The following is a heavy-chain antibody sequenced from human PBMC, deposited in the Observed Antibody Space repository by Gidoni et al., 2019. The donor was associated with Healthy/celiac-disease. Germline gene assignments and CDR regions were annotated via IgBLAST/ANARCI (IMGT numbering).Heavy chain of an antibody. V-gene: IGHV4-34*01. J-gene: IGHJ4*02. D-gene: IGHD5-18*01. Sequence: QVQLQQWGAGLLKPSETLSLTCAFYGGSFSGYYWTWIRQPPGKGLEWIGEINHSGSTNYNPSLKSRVTISVDTSKNQFSLKLSSVTAADTAVYYCARGGGYSYGYDYWGQGTLVTVSS. CDR2: INHSGST. CDR1: GGSFSGYY. CDR3: ARGGGYSYGYDY.